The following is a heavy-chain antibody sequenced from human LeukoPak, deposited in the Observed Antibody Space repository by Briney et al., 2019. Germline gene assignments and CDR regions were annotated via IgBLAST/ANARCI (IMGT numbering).Heavy chain of an antibody. CDR3: ARDGQENSFDY. V-gene: IGHV5-51*01. Sequence: GESLKISCKGSGYSFSNYWIGWVRQLPGKGLEWMGIIYPADSDTRYSPSFQGQVTISVDKSITTAYLQWSSLQASDSAMYYCARDGQENSFDYWGQGTVVTASS. CDR1: GYSFSNYW. CDR2: IYPADSDT. J-gene: IGHJ4*02.